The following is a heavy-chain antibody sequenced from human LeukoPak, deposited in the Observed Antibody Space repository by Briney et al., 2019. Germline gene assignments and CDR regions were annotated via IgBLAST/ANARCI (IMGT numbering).Heavy chain of an antibody. J-gene: IGHJ5*02. CDR2: SNTNTGNP. D-gene: IGHD6-13*01. Sequence: ASVKVSCKASGYTFTSYAMNWVRQAPGQGLEWMGWSNTNTGNPTYAQGFTGRFVFSLDTSVSTAYLQISSLKAEDTAVYYCARDQSIAAALGPYNWFDPWGQGTLVTVSS. V-gene: IGHV7-4-1*02. CDR3: ARDQSIAAALGPYNWFDP. CDR1: GYTFTSYA.